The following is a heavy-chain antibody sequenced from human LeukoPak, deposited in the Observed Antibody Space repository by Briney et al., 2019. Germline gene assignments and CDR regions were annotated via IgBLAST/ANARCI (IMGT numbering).Heavy chain of an antibody. D-gene: IGHD2-2*01. CDR1: GFTFSSYA. J-gene: IGHJ6*03. CDR3: ARDLRAPAEDYSYYYMDV. CDR2: ISGSGSFI. V-gene: IGHV3-21*01. Sequence: PGGSLRLSCAASGFTFSSYAMNWVRQAPGKGLEWVSSISGSGSFIYYADSLKGRITISRDNAKNSLYLQMNSLRAEDTAVYYCARDLRAPAEDYSYYYMDVWGKGTTVTVSS.